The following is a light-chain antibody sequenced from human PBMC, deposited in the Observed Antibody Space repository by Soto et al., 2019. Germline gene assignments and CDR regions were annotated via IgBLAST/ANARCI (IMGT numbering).Light chain of an antibody. CDR1: QGIAPY. V-gene: IGKV1-27*01. J-gene: IGKJ4*01. Sequence: DVQMTQSPSSLSAFVGDRVTITCRASQGIAPYLAWFQKKPGKVPKLLIYATSTLQSGVPSRFSGSGSETDFTLTINTLQPEDVGTYYCQKYNSAPLTFGGGTKVEIK. CDR2: ATS. CDR3: QKYNSAPLT.